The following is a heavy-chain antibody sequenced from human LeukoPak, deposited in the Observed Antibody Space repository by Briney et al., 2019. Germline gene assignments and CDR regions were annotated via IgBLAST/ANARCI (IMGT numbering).Heavy chain of an antibody. V-gene: IGHV3-11*01. J-gene: IGHJ4*02. CDR3: ARVGGDIVVVPAAIGDY. CDR2: ISSSGSTI. CDR1: GFTFSDYY. Sequence: PGGSLRLSCXXSGFTFSDYYMSWIRQAPGKGLEWVSYISSSGSTIYYADSVKGGFTISRDNAKNSLYLQMNSLRAEDTAVYYCARVGGDIVVVPAAIGDYWGQGTLVTVSS. D-gene: IGHD2-2*01.